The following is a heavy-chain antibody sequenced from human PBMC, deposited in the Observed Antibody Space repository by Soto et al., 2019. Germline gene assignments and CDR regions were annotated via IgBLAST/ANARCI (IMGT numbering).Heavy chain of an antibody. Sequence: PGGSLRLSCAASGFTFSSYGMHWVRQAPGKGLEWVAVIWYDGSNKYYADSVKGRFTISRDNSKNTLYLQMNSLRAEDTAVYYCARDEYSSSVTFFDPWGQGTLVTVSS. CDR3: ARDEYSSSVTFFDP. J-gene: IGHJ5*02. D-gene: IGHD6-6*01. CDR2: IWYDGSNK. V-gene: IGHV3-33*01. CDR1: GFTFSSYG.